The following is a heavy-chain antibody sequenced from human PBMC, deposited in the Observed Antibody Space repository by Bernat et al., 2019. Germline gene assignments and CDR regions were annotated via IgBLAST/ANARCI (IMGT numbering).Heavy chain of an antibody. J-gene: IGHJ6*03. CDR3: ARGGDIVVVVAAKTDYYMDV. D-gene: IGHD2-15*01. V-gene: IGHV3-7*01. CDR2: IKQDGSEK. Sequence: EVQLVESGGGLVQPGGSLRLSCAASGFTFSSYWMSWVRRAPGKGLEWVANIKQDGSEKYYVDSVKGRFTISRDNAKNSLYLQMNSLRAEDTAVYYCARGGDIVVVVAAKTDYYMDVWGKGTTVTVSS. CDR1: GFTFSSYW.